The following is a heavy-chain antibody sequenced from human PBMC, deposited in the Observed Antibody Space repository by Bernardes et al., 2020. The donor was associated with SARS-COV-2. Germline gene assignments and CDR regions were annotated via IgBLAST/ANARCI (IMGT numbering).Heavy chain of an antibody. J-gene: IGHJ4*02. Sequence: ASVKVSCKASGYTFTHYYIRWVRQAPGQGFEWMGWINPISGVTNYAQKFQGGVTMTRDTSISTAYMELSSLRADDTAVFYCARGPISSIDYWGQGSLVTVSS. CDR2: INPISGVT. CDR3: ARGPISSIDY. V-gene: IGHV1-2*02. CDR1: GYTFTHYY. D-gene: IGHD3-10*01.